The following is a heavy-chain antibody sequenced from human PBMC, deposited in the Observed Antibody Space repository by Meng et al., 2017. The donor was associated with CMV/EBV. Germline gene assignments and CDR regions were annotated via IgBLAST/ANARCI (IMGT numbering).Heavy chain of an antibody. CDR3: GRGGGGEWELLHYFDY. V-gene: IGHV4-34*01. Sequence: VQLPQWGPLLLQPRETLPHPRDVDGGPFRGYFWSGTRRPPGKELEWMGEINHSGSTNYTPSPKCPAPISVDTSKNQFSLKLGSVTAADTAVYYCGRGGGGEWELLHYFDYWGQGTLVTVSS. CDR1: GGPFRGYF. CDR2: INHSGST. J-gene: IGHJ4*02. D-gene: IGHD1-26*01.